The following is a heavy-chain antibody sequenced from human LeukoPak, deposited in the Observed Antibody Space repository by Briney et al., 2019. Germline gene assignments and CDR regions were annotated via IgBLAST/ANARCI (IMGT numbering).Heavy chain of an antibody. D-gene: IGHD5-18*01. J-gene: IGHJ4*02. CDR2: IYYSGST. V-gene: IGHV4-59*12. CDR3: ARGSGYSYGYPFDY. CDR1: GGSISNYY. Sequence: PSETLSLTCTVSGGSISNYYWSWIRQPPGKGLEWIGFIYYSGSTNYNPSLKSRVTISVDTSKNQFSLKLTSVSAADTAVYYCARGSGYSYGYPFDYWGQGTLVTVSS.